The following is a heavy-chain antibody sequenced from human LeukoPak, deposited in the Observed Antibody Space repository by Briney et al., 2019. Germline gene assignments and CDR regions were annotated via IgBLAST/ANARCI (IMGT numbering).Heavy chain of an antibody. CDR3: MTAAGYNFGQY. J-gene: IGHJ4*02. CDR2: LYIGGNT. CDR1: GLTVNNNY. D-gene: IGHD5-18*01. V-gene: IGHV3-53*01. Sequence: GGSLRLSCAASGLTVNNNYMNWVRQAPGKGLEWVSALYIGGNTYYADSVRGRFTISRDNSKNTLYLQMNSPRAEDTAIYYCMTAAGYNFGQYWGQGTLVTVSS.